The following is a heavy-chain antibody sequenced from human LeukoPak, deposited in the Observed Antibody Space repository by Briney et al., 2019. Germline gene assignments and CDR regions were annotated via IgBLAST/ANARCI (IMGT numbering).Heavy chain of an antibody. J-gene: IGHJ6*03. Sequence: GGSLRLSCAASGVTFDDYAMHWVRQAPGRGLEWVSGISWNSGIIVYADSVKGRFTISRDNAKNSLYLQMNSLRAEDTAVYYCARDLAYYYMDVWGKGTTVTVSS. CDR1: GVTFDDYA. CDR3: ARDLAYYYMDV. V-gene: IGHV3-9*01. CDR2: ISWNSGII.